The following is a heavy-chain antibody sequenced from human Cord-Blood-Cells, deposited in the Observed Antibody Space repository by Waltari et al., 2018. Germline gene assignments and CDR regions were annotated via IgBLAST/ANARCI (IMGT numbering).Heavy chain of an antibody. CDR1: GYSISSGYY. Sequence: QVQLQESGPGLVKPSETLSLTYPVSGYSISSGYYWGWIRQPPGKGLEWIGSIYHSGSTYYNPSLKSRVTISVDTSKNQFSLKLSSVTAADTAVYYCALATPGIAAAGIGYFDLWGRGTLVTVSS. J-gene: IGHJ2*01. V-gene: IGHV4-38-2*01. CDR3: ALATPGIAAAGIGYFDL. CDR2: IYHSGST. D-gene: IGHD6-13*01.